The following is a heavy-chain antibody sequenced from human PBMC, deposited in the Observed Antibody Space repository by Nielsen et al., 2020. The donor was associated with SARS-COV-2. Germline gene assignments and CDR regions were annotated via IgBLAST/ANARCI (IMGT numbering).Heavy chain of an antibody. D-gene: IGHD3-22*01. CDR1: GFTFSSYA. V-gene: IGHV3-30-3*01. CDR3: ARDSRDSSGLDAFDI. Sequence: LKISCAASGFTFSSYAMHWVRQAPGKGLEWVAVISYDGSNKYYADSVKGRFTISRDNSKNTLYLQMNSLRAEDTAVYYCARDSRDSSGLDAFDIWGQGTMVTVSS. J-gene: IGHJ3*02. CDR2: ISYDGSNK.